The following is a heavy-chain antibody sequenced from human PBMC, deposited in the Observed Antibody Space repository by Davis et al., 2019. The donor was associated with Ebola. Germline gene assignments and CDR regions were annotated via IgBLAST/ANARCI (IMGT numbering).Heavy chain of an antibody. CDR1: GFTFSTYG. V-gene: IGHV3-30*18. D-gene: IGHD6-13*01. J-gene: IGHJ5*02. CDR3: AKDKGSSWYLVALDP. Sequence: GESLKISCAASGFTFSTYGMHWVRQAPGKGLEWVAVISYDGNNKYYADSVKGRFTISRDNAKNSLYLQMNSLRAEDTALYYCAKDKGSSWYLVALDPWGQGTLVIVSS. CDR2: ISYDGNNK.